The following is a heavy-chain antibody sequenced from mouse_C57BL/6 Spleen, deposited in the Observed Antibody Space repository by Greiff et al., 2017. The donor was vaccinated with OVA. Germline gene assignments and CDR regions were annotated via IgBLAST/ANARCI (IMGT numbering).Heavy chain of an antibody. CDR3: ARRDYAPFDY. V-gene: IGHV5-17*01. Sequence: EVKLMESGGGLVKPGGSLKLSCAASGFTFSDYGMHWVRQAPEKGLEWVAYISSGSSTIYYADTVKGRFTISRDNAKNTLFLQMTSLRSEDTAMYYWARRDYAPFDYWGQGTTLTVSS. CDR2: ISSGSSTI. J-gene: IGHJ2*01. CDR1: GFTFSDYG. D-gene: IGHD2-4*01.